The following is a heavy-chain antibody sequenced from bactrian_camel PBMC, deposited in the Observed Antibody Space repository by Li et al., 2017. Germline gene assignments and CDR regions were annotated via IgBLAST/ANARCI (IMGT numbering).Heavy chain of an antibody. CDR2: IGTDDGRT. J-gene: IGHJ4*01. CDR3: AFAVVGGGLWYDTYEYHY. V-gene: IGHV3S28*01. CDR1: GYTSKSAF. D-gene: IGHD5*01. Sequence: QLVESGGGSVQPGGSLRLSCVASGYTSKSAFMGWFRQAPGKDREAVAAIGTDDGRTYYADSAKGRFTVSQDNGKNTLSLQMTALKPEDTAVYYCAFAVVGGGLWYDTYEYHYWGQGTQVTVS.